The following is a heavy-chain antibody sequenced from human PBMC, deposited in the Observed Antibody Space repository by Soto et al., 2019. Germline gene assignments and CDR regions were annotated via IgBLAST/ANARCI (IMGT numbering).Heavy chain of an antibody. CDR3: ARASGYYAGSGYYYGFFDY. J-gene: IGHJ4*02. CDR2: ISSDGSNK. V-gene: IGHV3-30-3*01. D-gene: IGHD3-22*01. CDR1: GFTFSSYA. Sequence: GGSLRLSCAASGFTFSSYAMHWVRQAPGKGLEWVAVISSDGSNKYYADSVKGRFTISRDNSKNTLYLQMNSLRAGDTAVYYCARASGYYAGSGYYYGFFDYWGQGTLVTVSS.